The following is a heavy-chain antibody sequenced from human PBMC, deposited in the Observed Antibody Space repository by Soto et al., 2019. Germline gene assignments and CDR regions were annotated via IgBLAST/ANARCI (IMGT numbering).Heavy chain of an antibody. V-gene: IGHV3-7*01. CDR3: ARGRAAGDGMDV. Sequence: GGSLRLSCAASGLPFSSYWMSWVRQAPGKGLAWVANIKQNGSEKYYVDSVKGRFTISRDSAKNSLYLQMNSLRAEDTAVDYCARGRAAGDGMDVLAQGTTVTVSS. CDR2: IKQNGSEK. D-gene: IGHD6-13*01. CDR1: GLPFSSYW. J-gene: IGHJ6*02.